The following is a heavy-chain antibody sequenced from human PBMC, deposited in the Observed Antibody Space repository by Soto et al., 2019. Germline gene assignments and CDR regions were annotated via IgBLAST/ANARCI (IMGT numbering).Heavy chain of an antibody. CDR2: IDPSDSYT. Sequence: PGESLKISCKGSGYSFTSYWISWVRQMPGKGLEWMGRIDPSDSYTNYSPSFQGHVTISADKSSSTAYLQWSSLKASDTAMYYCAVVRHIVVVPYAFDIWGQGTMVTVSS. V-gene: IGHV5-10-1*01. J-gene: IGHJ3*02. CDR3: AVVRHIVVVPYAFDI. D-gene: IGHD2-21*01. CDR1: GYSFTSYW.